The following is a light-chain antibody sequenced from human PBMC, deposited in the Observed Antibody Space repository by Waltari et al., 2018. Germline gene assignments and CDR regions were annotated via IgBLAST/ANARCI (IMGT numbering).Light chain of an antibody. CDR3: SSYTSSSTLGV. J-gene: IGLJ1*01. CDR2: DVS. V-gene: IGLV2-14*03. Sequence: QSALTQPASVSGSPGPSITISCTGTSSDVGGYNYVSCYQHHPGKAPKLMIYDVSNRPSGVSNRFSGSKSGNTASLTISGLQAEDEADYYCSSYTSSSTLGVFGTGTKVTVL. CDR1: SSDVGGYNY.